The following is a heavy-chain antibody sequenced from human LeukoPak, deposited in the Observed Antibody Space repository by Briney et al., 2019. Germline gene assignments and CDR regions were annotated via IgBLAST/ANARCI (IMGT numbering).Heavy chain of an antibody. CDR3: ARHDCSGGSCYHIDY. D-gene: IGHD2-15*01. J-gene: IGHJ4*02. V-gene: IGHV4-38-2*01. CDR2: IYHSGST. CDR1: GYSISSGYY. Sequence: PSETLSLTCAVYGYSISSGYYWGWIRPPPGKGLEWIGSIYHSGSTYYNPSLKSRVTISVDTSKNQFSLKLSSVTAADTAVYYCARHDCSGGSCYHIDYWGQGTLVTVSS.